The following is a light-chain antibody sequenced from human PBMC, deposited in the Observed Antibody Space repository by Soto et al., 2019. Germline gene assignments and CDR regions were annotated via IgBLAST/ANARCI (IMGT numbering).Light chain of an antibody. CDR2: TTS. CDR3: QQTYRIPLT. Sequence: DIQMTQSPSSLSASVGDRVTITCRASQSISSYLNWYQQKPGKAPKLLIYTTSSLQSGVPSRFSGSGSGTYFTLTVTSLQPEDFATYYCQQTYRIPLTFGGGTKVEIK. V-gene: IGKV1-39*01. CDR1: QSISSY. J-gene: IGKJ4*01.